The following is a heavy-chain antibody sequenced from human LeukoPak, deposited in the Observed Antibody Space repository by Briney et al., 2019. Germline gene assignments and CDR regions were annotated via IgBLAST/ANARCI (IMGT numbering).Heavy chain of an antibody. CDR3: ARAGGGAVAGAYYFDY. CDR1: GFTFSSYA. V-gene: IGHV3-30*04. D-gene: IGHD6-19*01. J-gene: IGHJ4*02. CDR2: ISYDGSNK. Sequence: GGSLRLSCAASGFTFSSYAMHWVRQAPGKGLEWVAVISYDGSNKYYADSVKGRFTISRDNAKNSLYLQMNSLRAEDTAVYYCARAGGGAVAGAYYFDYWGQGTLVTVSS.